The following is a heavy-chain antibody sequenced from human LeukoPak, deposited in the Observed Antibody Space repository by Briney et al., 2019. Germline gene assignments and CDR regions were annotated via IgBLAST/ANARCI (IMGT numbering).Heavy chain of an antibody. Sequence: PSETLSLTCAVSGGSISSGGYSWSWIRQPPGKGLEWIGYIYHSGSTYYNPSLKSRVTISVDTSKNQFSLKLSSVTAADTAVYYCASSPNDYSNYWGQGTLVTVSS. CDR2: IYHSGST. CDR3: ASSPNDYSNY. J-gene: IGHJ4*02. CDR1: GGSISSGGYS. V-gene: IGHV4-30-2*01. D-gene: IGHD4-11*01.